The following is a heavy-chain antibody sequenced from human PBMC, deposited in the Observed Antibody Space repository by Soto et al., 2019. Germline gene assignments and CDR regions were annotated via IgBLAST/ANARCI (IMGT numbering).Heavy chain of an antibody. J-gene: IGHJ6*02. D-gene: IGHD2-21*01. CDR1: GFTFSRHG. V-gene: IGHV3-33*01. CDR2: IWYDGSNK. CDR3: XXXXXXXXXXXXXXXTYSFSAMDV. Sequence: QVQVVESGGGVVQPGRSLRLSCETSGFTFSRHGMHWVRQAPGKGLEWVAFIWYDGSNKRYSDSVKGRFSVSRDDLQNTVYLQMKNLKAXXXXXXXXXXXXXXXXXXXXXXXTYSFSAMDVWGQGTTVTVSS.